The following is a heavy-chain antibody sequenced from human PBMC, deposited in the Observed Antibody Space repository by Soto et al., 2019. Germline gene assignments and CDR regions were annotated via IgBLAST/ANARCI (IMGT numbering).Heavy chain of an antibody. V-gene: IGHV1-2*04. Sequence: QVQLVQSGPEVKKPGASVKVSCKASGYTFGGFYIHWMRQAPGQGLEWVGSINSNSGATTYAQKFQDSVAMTRDTSVSTAYMDLNRLTSDDTAIYYCAIIMTHSDSSDIWGQGTMVTVS. CDR3: AIIMTHSDSSDI. CDR1: GYTFGGFY. J-gene: IGHJ3*02. CDR2: INSNSGAT. D-gene: IGHD3-16*01.